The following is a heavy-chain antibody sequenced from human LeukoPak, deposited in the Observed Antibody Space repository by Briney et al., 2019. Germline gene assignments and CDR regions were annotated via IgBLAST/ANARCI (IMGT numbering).Heavy chain of an antibody. CDR3: ARYPTIAVAGTRDFQH. D-gene: IGHD6-19*01. CDR1: GGSISSSYY. CDR2: IYYSGST. V-gene: IGHV4-39*07. Sequence: SETLSLTCTVSGGSISSSYYWCWFRQPPGKGLVWFVGIYYSGSTYYNPSLKSRVTISVDTSKNQFSLKLSSVTAADTAVYYCARYPTIAVAGTRDFQHWGQGTLVTVSS. J-gene: IGHJ1*01.